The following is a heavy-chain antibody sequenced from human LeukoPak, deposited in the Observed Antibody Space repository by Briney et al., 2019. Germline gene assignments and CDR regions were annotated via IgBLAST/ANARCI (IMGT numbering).Heavy chain of an antibody. D-gene: IGHD6-13*01. CDR3: AKQQLVPTSLY. CDR2: TSGSGGST. J-gene: IGHJ4*02. CDR1: GFTFSSYA. V-gene: IGHV3-23*01. Sequence: GGSLRLSCAASGFTFSSYAMSWVRQAPGKGLEWVSATSGSGGSTYYAASVKGRFTISRDNSKNTLYLQMNSLRAEDTAVYYCAKQQLVPTSLYWGQGTLATVSS.